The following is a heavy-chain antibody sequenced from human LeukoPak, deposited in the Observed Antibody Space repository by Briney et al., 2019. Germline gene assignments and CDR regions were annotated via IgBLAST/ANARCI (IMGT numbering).Heavy chain of an antibody. CDR3: AKTREWELNVGSPEDAFDI. CDR1: GFTFSDYA. Sequence: QPGGSLRLSCGGSGFTFSDYAMSWVRQAAGKGLEWVSVISGSGGSTYYADSVKGRFTISRDNSKNTLYLQMNSLRAEDTAVYYCAKTREWELNVGSPEDAFDIWGQGTMVTVSS. J-gene: IGHJ3*02. D-gene: IGHD1-26*01. CDR2: ISGSGGST. V-gene: IGHV3-23*01.